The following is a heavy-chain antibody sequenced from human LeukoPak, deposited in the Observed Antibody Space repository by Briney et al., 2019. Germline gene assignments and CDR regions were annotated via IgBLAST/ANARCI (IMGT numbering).Heavy chain of an antibody. V-gene: IGHV1-69*06. CDR1: GGTFSSYA. CDR3: AREIRGVAGTMGY. CDR2: IIPIFGTA. J-gene: IGHJ4*02. Sequence: SVKVSCKASGGTFSSYAISWVRQAPGQGLEWMGGIIPIFGTANYAQKFQGRVTITADKSTSTAYMELSSLRSEDTAVYYCAREIRGVAGTMGYWGQGTLVTVSS. D-gene: IGHD6-19*01.